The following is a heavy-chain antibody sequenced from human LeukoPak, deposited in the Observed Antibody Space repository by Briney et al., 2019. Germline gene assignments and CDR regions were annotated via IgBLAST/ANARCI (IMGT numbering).Heavy chain of an antibody. Sequence: GGSLRLSCAASGFTFSSYSMNWVRQAPGKGLEWVSSISSSSSYIYYADSVKGRFTISRDNAKSSLYLQMNSLRAEDTAVYYCARGRSGSHYFDYWGQGTLATVSS. J-gene: IGHJ4*02. CDR3: ARGRSGSHYFDY. CDR2: ISSSSSYI. CDR1: GFTFSSYS. D-gene: IGHD1-26*01. V-gene: IGHV3-21*01.